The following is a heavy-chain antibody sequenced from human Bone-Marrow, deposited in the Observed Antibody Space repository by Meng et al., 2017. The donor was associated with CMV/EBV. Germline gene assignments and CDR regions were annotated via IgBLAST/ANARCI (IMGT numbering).Heavy chain of an antibody. Sequence: GESLKISCAASGFTFSSRWMHWVRQAPGKELVWGSHISPDGTNTRYADSVKGRFTISRDNARNTLYLQMTSLRAEDTAVYYCAKGSHSSGWPRDWFDPWGQGTRVTVYS. CDR2: ISPDGTNT. CDR1: GFTFSSRW. D-gene: IGHD6-19*01. J-gene: IGHJ5*02. V-gene: IGHV3-74*01. CDR3: AKGSHSSGWPRDWFDP.